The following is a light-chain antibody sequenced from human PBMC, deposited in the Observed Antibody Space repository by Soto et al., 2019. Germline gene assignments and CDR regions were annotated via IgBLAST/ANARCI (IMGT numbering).Light chain of an antibody. V-gene: IGKV1-39*01. CDR2: TTS. CDR1: QSVSSY. Sequence: DIQMTQSASSLSASVGDRVTIPCRASQSVSSYVNWYQHKPGKAPKLLIFTTSSLESGVPSRFSGSGSGTDFTLTISSLHPEDFATYYCQQTSIIPLTFGQGTTVEF. J-gene: IGKJ1*01. CDR3: QQTSIIPLT.